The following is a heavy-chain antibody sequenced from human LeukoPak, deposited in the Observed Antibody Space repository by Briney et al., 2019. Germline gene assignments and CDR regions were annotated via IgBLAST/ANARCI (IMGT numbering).Heavy chain of an antibody. J-gene: IGHJ6*03. CDR1: GGSISSSSYY. Sequence: SETLSLTCTVSGGSISSSSYYWGWIRQPPGKGLEWIGSIYYSGSTYYNPSLKSRVTISVDTSKNQFSLKLSSVTAADTAVYYCASRSGGGYDYYYYMDVWGKGTTVTVSS. V-gene: IGHV4-39*01. CDR2: IYYSGST. D-gene: IGHD3-10*01. CDR3: ASRSGGGYDYYYYMDV.